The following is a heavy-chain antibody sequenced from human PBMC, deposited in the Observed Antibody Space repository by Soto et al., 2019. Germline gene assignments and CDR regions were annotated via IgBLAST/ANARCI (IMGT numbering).Heavy chain of an antibody. Sequence: QVTLKESGPALVKPTETLTLTCTVSGFSLTTGKMGVSWIRQPPGKALEWLAHIFSDNERSYSTSLQGRLTISKDTSGSQVVLSMTNVDPVDTATYYCARTNVDSYQFYYAMDVWGQGTTVTVSS. D-gene: IGHD4-17*01. CDR2: IFSDNER. CDR1: GFSLTTGKMG. V-gene: IGHV2-26*01. CDR3: ARTNVDSYQFYYAMDV. J-gene: IGHJ6*02.